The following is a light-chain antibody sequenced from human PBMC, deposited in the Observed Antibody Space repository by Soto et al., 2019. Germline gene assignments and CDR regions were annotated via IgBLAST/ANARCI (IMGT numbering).Light chain of an antibody. CDR1: QNVLSNY. CDR2: GAS. CDR3: QQYSFLPRT. Sequence: VMTQSPATLSVSPGERATLSCWASQNVLSNYLAWYQQKPGQAPRLLIYGASTRATGIPDRFGGSGSGTDFTLTISRLEPEDFAVYYCQQYSFLPRTFGQGTKVDIK. J-gene: IGKJ1*01. V-gene: IGKV3-20*01.